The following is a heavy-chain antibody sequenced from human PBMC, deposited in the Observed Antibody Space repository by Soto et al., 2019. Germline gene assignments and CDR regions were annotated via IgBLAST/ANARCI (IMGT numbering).Heavy chain of an antibody. Sequence: GASVKVSCQASGYTFTSYDINWVRQATGQGLEWMGWMNPNSGNTGYAQKFQGRVTMTRNTSISTAYMELSSLRSEDTAVYYCARAFTYYDFWSGYHPGYFDYWGQGTLVTVSS. J-gene: IGHJ4*02. CDR2: MNPNSGNT. V-gene: IGHV1-8*01. CDR1: GYTFTSYD. CDR3: ARAFTYYDFWSGYHPGYFDY. D-gene: IGHD3-3*01.